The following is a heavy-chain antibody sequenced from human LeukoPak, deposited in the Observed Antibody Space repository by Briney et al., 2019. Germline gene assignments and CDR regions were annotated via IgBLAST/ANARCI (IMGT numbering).Heavy chain of an antibody. V-gene: IGHV4-61*02. CDR2: ISSSGST. CDR3: ARGLIGSDAGGY. Sequence: PSETLSLTCTVSGDSISSGDYYWSWIRQPAGKGLEWIGRISSSGSTNYNPSLKSRVTISVDTSKNQFSLKLSSVTAADTAVYYCARGLIGSDAGGYWGQGTLVTVSS. D-gene: IGHD3-16*01. CDR1: GDSISSGDYY. J-gene: IGHJ4*02.